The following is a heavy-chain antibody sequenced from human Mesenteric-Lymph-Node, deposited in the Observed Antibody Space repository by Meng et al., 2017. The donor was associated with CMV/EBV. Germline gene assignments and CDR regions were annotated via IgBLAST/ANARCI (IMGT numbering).Heavy chain of an antibody. CDR3: AKFSATGAHYYGMDV. D-gene: IGHD1-1*01. Sequence: SETLSLTCTVSGGSITSYYWSWIRQSPGKGLEWIGYIYYSGSTNYNPSLKSRVTISVDTSKSQFSLRVSSVTGADTAVYYCAKFSATGAHYYGMDVWGQGTTVTVSS. J-gene: IGHJ6*02. V-gene: IGHV4-59*01. CDR1: GGSITSYY. CDR2: IYYSGST.